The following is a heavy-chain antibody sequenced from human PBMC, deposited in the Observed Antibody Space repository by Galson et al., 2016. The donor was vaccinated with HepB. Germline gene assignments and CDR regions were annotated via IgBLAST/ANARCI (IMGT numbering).Heavy chain of an antibody. J-gene: IGHJ4*02. D-gene: IGHD5-24*01. CDR2: IKPDGSES. Sequence: SLRLSCAASGVAFNRYWMKWVRQAPGKGLEWVASIKPDGSESFYVDSVKGRFTMSRDNSKNSLYLQMNGLRVEDTAVYYCVRDDGDFWDQGSLVTVSS. V-gene: IGHV3-7*03. CDR3: VRDDGDF. CDR1: GVAFNRYW.